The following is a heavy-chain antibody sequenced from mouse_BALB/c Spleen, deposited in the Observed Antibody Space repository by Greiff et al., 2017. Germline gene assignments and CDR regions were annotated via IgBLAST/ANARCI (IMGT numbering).Heavy chain of an antibody. CDR1: GYTFTSYY. CDR2: IYPGNVNT. D-gene: IGHD1-1*01. V-gene: IGHV1S56*01. Sequence: VQLQESGPELVKPGASVRISCKASGYTFTSYYIHWVKQRPGQGLEWIGWIYPGNVNTKYNEKFKGKATLTADKSSSTAYMQLSSLTSEDSAVYFCARNPGSSYGWFAYWGQGTLVTVSA. J-gene: IGHJ3*01. CDR3: ARNPGSSYGWFAY.